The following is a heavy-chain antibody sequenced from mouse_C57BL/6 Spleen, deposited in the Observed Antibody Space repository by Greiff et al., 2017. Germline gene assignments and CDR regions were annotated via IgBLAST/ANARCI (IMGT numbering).Heavy chain of an antibody. Sequence: EVHLVESGAGLVKPGASLKLSCAASGFTFSSYDMSWVRQTPEKRLEWVAYISSGGDYIYYADTVKGRFTISRDNATNTLYLQMSSLMSEDTAMYYCTRGGGGYDKFAYWGQGTLVTVSA. CDR3: TRGGGGYDKFAY. CDR1: GFTFSSYD. CDR2: ISSGGDYI. V-gene: IGHV5-9-1*02. D-gene: IGHD1-1*02. J-gene: IGHJ3*01.